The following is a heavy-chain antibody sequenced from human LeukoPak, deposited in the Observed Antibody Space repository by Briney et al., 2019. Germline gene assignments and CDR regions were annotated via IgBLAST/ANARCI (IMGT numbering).Heavy chain of an antibody. J-gene: IGHJ4*02. CDR2: IDHSGSS. D-gene: IGHD3-10*01. Sequence: PSETLSLTCSVSGYSISSDYYWGWIRQPPGKGLEWIAVIDHSGSSHYNPSLKSRVAMSVDTSKNQFSLRLNSMTAADTAVYFCARDSAVYYYGSGSYYYPDYWGQGTLVTVSS. CDR3: ARDSAVYYYGSGSYYYPDY. CDR1: GYSISSDYY. V-gene: IGHV4-38-2*02.